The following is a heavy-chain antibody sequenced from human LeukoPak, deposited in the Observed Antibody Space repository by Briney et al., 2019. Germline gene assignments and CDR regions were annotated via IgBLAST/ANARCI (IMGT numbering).Heavy chain of an antibody. CDR1: GGTFSSYA. CDR3: ASAVAGTGGAFDI. Sequence: SVKVSCKASGGTFSSYAISCVRQAPGQGLEWMGGIIPIFGTANYAQKFQGRVTITADESTSTAYMELSSLRSEDTAVYYCASAVAGTGGAFDIWGQGTMVTVSS. D-gene: IGHD6-19*01. V-gene: IGHV1-69*01. J-gene: IGHJ3*02. CDR2: IIPIFGTA.